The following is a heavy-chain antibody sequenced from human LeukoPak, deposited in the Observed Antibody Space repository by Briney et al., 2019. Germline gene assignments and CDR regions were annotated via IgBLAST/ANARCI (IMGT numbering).Heavy chain of an antibody. Sequence: SETLSLTCTVSGGSISSYYWSWIRQPAGKGLEWIGRIYTSGSTNYNPSLKSRVTMSVDTSKNPFSLKLSSVTAADTAVYYCARGGSVAGPFDFDYWGQGTLVTVSS. CDR3: ARGGSVAGPFDFDY. J-gene: IGHJ4*02. V-gene: IGHV4-4*07. D-gene: IGHD6-19*01. CDR1: GGSISSYY. CDR2: IYTSGST.